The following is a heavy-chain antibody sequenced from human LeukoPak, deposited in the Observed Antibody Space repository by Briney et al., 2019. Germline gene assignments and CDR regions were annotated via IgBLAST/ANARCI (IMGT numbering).Heavy chain of an antibody. J-gene: IGHJ4*02. CDR3: ARNNYGDYFDY. CDR2: IYHSGST. V-gene: IGHV4-30-2*01. CDR1: GGSISSGGYS. Sequence: SETLSLTCAVSGGSISSGGYSWSWIRQPPGKGLEWIGYIYHSGSTYYNPSLKSRVTISVDRSKNQFSLKLSSVTAADTAVYYCARNNYGDYFDYWGREPWSPSPQ. D-gene: IGHD4-17*01.